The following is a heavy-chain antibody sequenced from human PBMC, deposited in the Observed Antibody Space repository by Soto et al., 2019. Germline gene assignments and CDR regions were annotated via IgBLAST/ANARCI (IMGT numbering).Heavy chain of an antibody. Sequence: EVQLVESGGGLVKPGGSLRLSCAASGFTFSSYSMNWVRQAPGKGLEWVSSISSSSSYIYYADSVKGRFTISRDNAKNSLYLQMSSLRAEDTAVYYCARSDIVVVPAAIGVDVWGQGTTVTVSS. J-gene: IGHJ6*02. CDR2: ISSSSSYI. CDR1: GFTFSSYS. D-gene: IGHD2-2*02. V-gene: IGHV3-21*01. CDR3: ARSDIVVVPAAIGVDV.